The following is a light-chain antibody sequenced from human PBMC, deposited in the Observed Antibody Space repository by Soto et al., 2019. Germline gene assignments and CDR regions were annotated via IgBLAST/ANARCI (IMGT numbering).Light chain of an antibody. CDR2: GNT. J-gene: IGLJ2*01. CDR3: QSYDSSLSGSVL. Sequence: QSVLTQPPSMSGAPGQRVTISCTGSSSNIGAGYDVNWYQQLPGTAPKLLIYGNTNRPSGVPDRFSGSKSGTSASLAITGLQAEDEADYYCQSYDSSLSGSVLFGGGTKLTVL. V-gene: IGLV1-40*01. CDR1: SSNIGAGYD.